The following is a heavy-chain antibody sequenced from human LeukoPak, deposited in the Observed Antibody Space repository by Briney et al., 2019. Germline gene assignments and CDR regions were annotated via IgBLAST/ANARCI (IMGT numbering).Heavy chain of an antibody. CDR1: GGTFSSYA. D-gene: IGHD1-26*01. Sequence: ASVKVSCKASGGTFSSYAISWVRQAPGQGLEWMGRIIPILGIANYAQKFQGRVTITADKSTSTAYMELSSLRSEDTAVHYCARDLGGWELLKPPVSFDYWGQGTLVTVSS. CDR2: IIPILGIA. V-gene: IGHV1-69*04. CDR3: ARDLGGWELLKPPVSFDY. J-gene: IGHJ4*02.